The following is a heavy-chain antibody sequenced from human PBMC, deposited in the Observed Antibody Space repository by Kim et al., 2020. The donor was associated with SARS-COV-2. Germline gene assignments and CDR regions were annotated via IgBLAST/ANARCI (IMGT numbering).Heavy chain of an antibody. CDR1: GFTFSNAL. D-gene: IGHD3-3*01. CDR2: IKSKTDGGTT. V-gene: IGHV3-15*01. CDR3: TTLDYEFWWGLFD. Sequence: GGSLRLSCAASGFTFSNALMSWVRQAPGKWLEWVGRIKSKTDGGTTDYAAPVKGRFTISRDDSQNTLYLQMNSLKTEDTAVYYCTTLDYEFWWGLFDWGQRTLVTVSS. J-gene: IGHJ4*02.